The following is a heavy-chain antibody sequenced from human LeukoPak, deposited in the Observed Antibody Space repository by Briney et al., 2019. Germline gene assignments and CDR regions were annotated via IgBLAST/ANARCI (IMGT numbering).Heavy chain of an antibody. V-gene: IGHV3-7*03. CDR2: IKQDGSEK. D-gene: IGHD2-15*01. J-gene: IGHJ4*02. CDR3: AKSGAAYCSGGSCSRPFDY. Sequence: GGSLRLSCAASGFTFSSYWMSWVRQAPGKGLEWVANIKQDGSEKYYVDSVKGRFTISRDNAKNSLYLQMNSLRAEDTALYYCAKSGAAYCSGGSCSRPFDYWGQGTLVTVSS. CDR1: GFTFSSYW.